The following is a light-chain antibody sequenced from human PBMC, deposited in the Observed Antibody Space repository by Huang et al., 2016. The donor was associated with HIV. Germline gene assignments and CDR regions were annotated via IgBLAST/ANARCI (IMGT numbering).Light chain of an antibody. CDR1: QNINKY. V-gene: IGKV1-39*01. J-gene: IGKJ2*01. CDR3: QQSVKTPRT. CDR2: GAS. Sequence: DIQITQSPSSLSASVGDRVTITCRASQNINKYLNWYQQQTGKAPTLLIAGASTLQSGVPSSFSGSGSGTDFTLTISSLQPEDSAVYFCQQSVKTPRTFGQGTKLEI.